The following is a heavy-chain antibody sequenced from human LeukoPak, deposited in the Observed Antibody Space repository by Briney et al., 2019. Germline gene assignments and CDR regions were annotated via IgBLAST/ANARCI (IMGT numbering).Heavy chain of an antibody. Sequence: PGGSLRLSCAASGFTFSSYGMHWVRQAPGKGLEWVAVISYDGSNKYYVDSVKGRFTISRDNSKNTLYLQMNSLRAEDTAVYYCARGRQGYYDSSGYYPWYFDYWGQGTLVTVSS. D-gene: IGHD3-22*01. J-gene: IGHJ4*02. CDR1: GFTFSSYG. CDR2: ISYDGSNK. V-gene: IGHV3-30*03. CDR3: ARGRQGYYDSSGYYPWYFDY.